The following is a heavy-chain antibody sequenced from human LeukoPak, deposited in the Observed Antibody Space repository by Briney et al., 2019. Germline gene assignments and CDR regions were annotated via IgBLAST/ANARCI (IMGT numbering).Heavy chain of an antibody. CDR2: ISSTSNTI. CDR3: ARDKAALGTLD. D-gene: IGHD6-13*01. V-gene: IGHV3-48*04. J-gene: IGHJ4*02. CDR1: GFTFSSFS. Sequence: GGSLRLSCAASGFTFSSFSMNWVRQAPGKGLEWVSYISSTSNTIQYADSVKGRFTISRDNAKNSLYLQMNSLRAEDTAVYYCARDKAALGTLDWGQGTLVIVSS.